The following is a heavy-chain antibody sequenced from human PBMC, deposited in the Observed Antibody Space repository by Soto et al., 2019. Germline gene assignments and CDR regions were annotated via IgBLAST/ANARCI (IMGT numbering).Heavy chain of an antibody. CDR1: GITFESGA. Sequence: GGSLRLSCVASGITFESGAMSWVRQAPGEGLEWVSTITDSGGDAKYADSVRGRFAISRDNSKKTLYLQMSSLTAEDSAIYYCARGSTDSYPGSRIFDFWGRGTLVTVSS. V-gene: IGHV3-23*01. J-gene: IGHJ4*02. D-gene: IGHD3-10*01. CDR3: ARGSTDSYPGSRIFDF. CDR2: ITDSGGDA.